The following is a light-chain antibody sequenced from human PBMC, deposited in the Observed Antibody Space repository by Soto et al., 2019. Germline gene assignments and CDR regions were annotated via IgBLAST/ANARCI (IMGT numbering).Light chain of an antibody. Sequence: EIVMTQSPATLSVSPVETATLSCRASQSISSDLAWLQQKPGQSPRLLIFGASTRATGIPARFSGGGFGTEFTLTISSLQSEDFAVYYCQQYNNWPRTFGLGTRVEVK. CDR3: QQYNNWPRT. V-gene: IGKV3-15*01. CDR2: GAS. CDR1: QSISSD. J-gene: IGKJ1*01.